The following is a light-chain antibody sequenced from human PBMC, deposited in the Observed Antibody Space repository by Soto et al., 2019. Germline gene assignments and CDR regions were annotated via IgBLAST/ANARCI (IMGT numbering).Light chain of an antibody. Sequence: DVVMTQSPLSLPVTLGQPASISCRSSESLVYNDGNIYLNWFQQRPGQSPRRLIYRVSNRDSGVPERFSGSGSGNDFTLKNSRVEAEDVGLYYCLQNTHWPPTFGQGTKLEIK. CDR3: LQNTHWPPT. CDR1: ESLVYNDGNIY. J-gene: IGKJ2*01. CDR2: RVS. V-gene: IGKV2-30*01.